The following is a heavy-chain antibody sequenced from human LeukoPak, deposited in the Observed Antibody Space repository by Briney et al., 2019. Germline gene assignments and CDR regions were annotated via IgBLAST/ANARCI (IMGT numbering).Heavy chain of an antibody. CDR3: ARGARWGQQKVIIYGMDI. CDR1: GYTLTSYA. V-gene: IGHV7-4-1*02. J-gene: IGHJ6*02. Sequence: ASVKVSCKASGYTLTSYAMNWVRQAPGQGLGWMGWINTNTRNPTYAQGFTGRFVFSLDASVSTAYLQISNLKAEDTAVYYCARGARWGQQKVIIYGMDIWGQGTTVTVSS. CDR2: INTNTRNP. D-gene: IGHD6-13*01.